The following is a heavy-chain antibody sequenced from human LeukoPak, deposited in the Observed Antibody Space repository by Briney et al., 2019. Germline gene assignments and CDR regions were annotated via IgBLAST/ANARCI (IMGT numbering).Heavy chain of an antibody. D-gene: IGHD1-1*01. V-gene: IGHV4-59*01. CDR2: IYYSGYT. CDR3: ARDRNWNYYMDV. Sequence: TSETLSLTCTVSGGSIGNYYWSWIRQPPGKGLEWIGYIYYSGYTVYSPSLKSRVNISVDTSKNQFSVKLRSVTAADTAVYYCARDRNWNYYMDVWGKGTTVTVSS. CDR1: GGSIGNYY. J-gene: IGHJ6*03.